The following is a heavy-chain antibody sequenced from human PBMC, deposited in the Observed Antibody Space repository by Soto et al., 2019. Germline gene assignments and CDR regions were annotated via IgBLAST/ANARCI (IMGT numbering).Heavy chain of an antibody. CDR1: RFTFSSYA. Sequence: GGSLRLSCAASRFTFSSYAMTWVRQAPGKGLEWVSAISGSGSSTYYADSVKGRFTISRDNSKDTLYLQMNSLRAEDTAVYYCAKVRYYNILTVRPYYFDYWGQGTLVTVSS. CDR2: ISGSGSST. V-gene: IGHV3-23*01. D-gene: IGHD3-9*01. J-gene: IGHJ4*02. CDR3: AKVRYYNILTVRPYYFDY.